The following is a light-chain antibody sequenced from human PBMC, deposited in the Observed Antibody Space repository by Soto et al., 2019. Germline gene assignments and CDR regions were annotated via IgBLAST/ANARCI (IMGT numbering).Light chain of an antibody. V-gene: IGKV3-20*01. Sequence: EIVLTQSPGTLSLSPGERATLSCRASQSVGSNYLAWYQQKPGQAPRLLIYGASSRATGIPDRFSGSGSGTDFTLTISRVEPEDFAMYYCQQRGESPLTFGGGTKVEIK. CDR3: QQRGESPLT. CDR2: GAS. CDR1: QSVGSNY. J-gene: IGKJ4*01.